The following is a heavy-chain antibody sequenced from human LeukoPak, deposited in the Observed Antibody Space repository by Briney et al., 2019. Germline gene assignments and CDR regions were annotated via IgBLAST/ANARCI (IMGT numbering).Heavy chain of an antibody. D-gene: IGHD6-19*01. J-gene: IGHJ4*02. CDR1: GFTFSSSA. CDR3: ARAGSGWFFDY. CDR2: ISSSGSRTI. Sequence: HPGGSLRLSCATSGFTFSSSAMNWVRQAAGKGLEWVSYISSSGSRTIYYADSVKGRFTISRDDAKNSVYLQMNSLRDEDTAVYYCARAGSGWFFDYWGQGTLVAVSS. V-gene: IGHV3-48*02.